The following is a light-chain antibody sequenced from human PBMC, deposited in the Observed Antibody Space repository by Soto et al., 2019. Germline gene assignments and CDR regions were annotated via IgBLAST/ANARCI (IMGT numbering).Light chain of an antibody. J-gene: IGLJ3*02. V-gene: IGLV2-14*01. Sequence: QSALTQPASVSGSPGQSITISCTGTSSDIGDYNYVSWYQQYPGKVPKLVIYDVSHRPSGVSNRFSGSKSGNTASLTISGLQAEDEADYYCSSSTHTASLVVFGGGTTLTVL. CDR3: SSSTHTASLVV. CDR2: DVS. CDR1: SSDIGDYNY.